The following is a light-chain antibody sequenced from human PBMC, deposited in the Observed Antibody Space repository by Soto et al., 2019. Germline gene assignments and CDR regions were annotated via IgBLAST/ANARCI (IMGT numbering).Light chain of an antibody. J-gene: IGKJ5*01. CDR2: EVS. CDR3: MQSTQLPPT. CDR1: QSLLHITGETF. V-gene: IGKV2D-29*02. Sequence: DVVMTQTPLSLSVAPGQPASISCKSSQSLLHITGETFLFWYLQKPGQSPQLLIYEVSTRVSGVPDRLSGSGSGTDFTLEISRGETDDVGIYYCMQSTQLPPTVGQGTRLGIE.